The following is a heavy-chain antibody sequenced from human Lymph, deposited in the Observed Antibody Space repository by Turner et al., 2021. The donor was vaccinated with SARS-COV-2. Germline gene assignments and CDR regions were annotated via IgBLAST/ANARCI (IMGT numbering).Heavy chain of an antibody. J-gene: IGHJ4*02. CDR3: ARQGWLRGYFDY. CDR2: IYSSGST. V-gene: IGHV4-39*01. CDR1: GGSVTSSSYY. Sequence: QVQLQESGPGLVKPPETLSLTCTVSGGSVTSSSYYWGWIRQPPGKGLEWIGNIYSSGSTYYSPSLKSRVTISVDTSKNQFSLKLSSVTAADTAVYYCARQGWLRGYFDYWSQGTLVTVSS. D-gene: IGHD5-18*01.